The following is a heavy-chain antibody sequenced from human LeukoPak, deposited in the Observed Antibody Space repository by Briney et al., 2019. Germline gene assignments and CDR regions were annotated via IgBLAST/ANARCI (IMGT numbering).Heavy chain of an antibody. CDR3: ARDKGSSRAFDI. D-gene: IGHD2-2*01. CDR1: GGSVSSYY. CDR2: IYDIGST. V-gene: IGHV4-59*02. J-gene: IGHJ3*02. Sequence: PSETLSLTCTVSGGSVSSYYWSWIRQPPGKGLEWIGYIYDIGSTKYNPSLKSRVTMSVDTSKNQFSLKLSSVTAADTAVYYCARDKGSSRAFDIWGQGTMVTVSS.